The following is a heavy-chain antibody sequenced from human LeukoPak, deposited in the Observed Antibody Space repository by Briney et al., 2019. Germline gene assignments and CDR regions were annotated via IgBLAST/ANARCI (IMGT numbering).Heavy chain of an antibody. CDR2: IDPNSGGT. Sequence: ASVKVSCKPSGYTFTGCYIHWIRQAPGQGLEWMGWIDPNSGGTNYAPKFQGRVTMTRDTSISTAYMELSRLRSNDTAMYFCARGSDFWSGKPLYFFDHWGQGTLVPVSS. CDR1: GYTFTGCY. D-gene: IGHD3-3*01. CDR3: ARGSDFWSGKPLYFFDH. V-gene: IGHV1-2*02. J-gene: IGHJ4*02.